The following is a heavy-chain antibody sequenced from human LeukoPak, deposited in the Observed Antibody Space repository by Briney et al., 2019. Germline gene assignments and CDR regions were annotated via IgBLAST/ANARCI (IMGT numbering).Heavy chain of an antibody. D-gene: IGHD2-2*01. J-gene: IGHJ4*02. CDR2: IKDDGSQK. Sequence: GGSLRLSCAASGFTFSIYWMSWVRQAPGKGLEWVANIKDDGSQKYYVDSMKGRFTISRDNAKNSLYLQMNSLRAEDTAVYYCASRPAARDGIDYWGQGTLVTVSS. V-gene: IGHV3-7*01. CDR3: ASRPAARDGIDY. CDR1: GFTFSIYW.